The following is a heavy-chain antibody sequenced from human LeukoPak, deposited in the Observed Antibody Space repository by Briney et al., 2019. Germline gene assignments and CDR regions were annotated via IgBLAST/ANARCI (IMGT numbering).Heavy chain of an antibody. D-gene: IGHD3-9*01. Sequence: TSETLSLTCTVPGGSISSYYWSWIRQPPGEGLEWIAYIYYTGRTNYNPSLESRVTISVDTSENQLSLELISVTAADTAVYFCARLVTSYDILTGYSYYFDSWGQGTLVTVSS. CDR1: GGSISSYY. V-gene: IGHV4-59*08. CDR2: IYYTGRT. CDR3: ARLVTSYDILTGYSYYFDS. J-gene: IGHJ4*02.